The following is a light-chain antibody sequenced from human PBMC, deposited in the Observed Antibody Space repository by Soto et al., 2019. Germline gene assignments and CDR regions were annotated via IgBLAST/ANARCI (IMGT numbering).Light chain of an antibody. CDR3: QQYGSSPEWT. CDR1: QSVSSNF. Sequence: EIVLTQSPGTLSLSPGERATLSCRASQSVSSNFLAWYQQKPGQAPRLLIYGASSKDTGIPDRFSGSGSVTDFTLTISRLEPEDCAVYYWQQYGSSPEWTFGQGTKVDIK. V-gene: IGKV3-20*01. CDR2: GAS. J-gene: IGKJ1*01.